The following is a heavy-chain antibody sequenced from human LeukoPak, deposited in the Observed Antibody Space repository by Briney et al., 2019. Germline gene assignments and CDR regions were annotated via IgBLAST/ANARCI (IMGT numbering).Heavy chain of an antibody. CDR1: GFTFSSYA. CDR2: ISGSGGNT. CDR3: ARLIYDILTSYYYYYYYMDV. Sequence: GGSLRLSCVASGFTFSSYAMHWVRQTPGKGLEWVSAISGSGGNTYYADSVKGRFTISRDNAKNSLYLQMNSLRAEDTAVYYCARLIYDILTSYYYYYYYMDVWGKGTTVTISS. D-gene: IGHD3-9*01. V-gene: IGHV3-21*01. J-gene: IGHJ6*03.